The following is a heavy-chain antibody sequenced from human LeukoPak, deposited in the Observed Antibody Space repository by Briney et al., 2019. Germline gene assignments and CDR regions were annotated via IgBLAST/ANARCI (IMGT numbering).Heavy chain of an antibody. Sequence: GGSLRLSCAASGFTFSSYGMTWVRQAPGKGLEWVSAISGSGGSTYYADSVKGRFTISRDNSKNTLYLQMNSLRAEDTAVYYCANGILGGFDYWGQGTLVTVSS. CDR2: ISGSGGST. CDR3: ANGILGGFDY. CDR1: GFTFSSYG. V-gene: IGHV3-23*01. J-gene: IGHJ4*02. D-gene: IGHD1-26*01.